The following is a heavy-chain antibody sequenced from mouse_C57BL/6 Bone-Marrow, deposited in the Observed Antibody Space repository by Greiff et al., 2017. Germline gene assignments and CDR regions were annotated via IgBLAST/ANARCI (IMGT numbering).Heavy chain of an antibody. D-gene: IGHD2-2*01. J-gene: IGHJ1*03. CDR3: ARHYGYCCYFDV. CDR1: GFTFSSYG. Sequence: EVMLVESGGDLVKPGGSLKLSCAASGFTFSSYGMSWVRQTPDKRLEWVATISSGGSYTYYPDSVKGRFTISRDNTKNTLYLQMSSLKSEDTSMYYCARHYGYCCYFDVWGTGTTVTVSS. CDR2: ISSGGSYT. V-gene: IGHV5-6*01.